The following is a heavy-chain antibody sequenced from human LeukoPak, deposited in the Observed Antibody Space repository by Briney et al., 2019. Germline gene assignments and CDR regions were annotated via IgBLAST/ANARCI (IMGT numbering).Heavy chain of an antibody. D-gene: IGHD6-6*01. CDR3: ARESIAARLGYYYYYMDV. V-gene: IGHV4-30-4*08. CDR1: GGSISSGDYY. Sequence: PSQTLSLTCTVSGGSISSGDYYWSWIRQPPGKGLEWIGYIYYSGSTYYNPSLKSRVTISVDTSKNQFSLKLSSVTAADTAVYYCARESIAARLGYYYYYMDVWGKGTTVTVFS. CDR2: IYYSGST. J-gene: IGHJ6*03.